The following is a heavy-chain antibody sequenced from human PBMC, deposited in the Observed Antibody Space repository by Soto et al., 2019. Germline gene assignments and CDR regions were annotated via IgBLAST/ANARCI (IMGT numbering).Heavy chain of an antibody. V-gene: IGHV1-18*01. Sequence: QVPLVQSGPEVKKPGASVTVSCKTSGYTPTNYDIGWVRQAPGQGLEWMGWISAYNGNRNSAQKLQGRLTMTTDTSTQTAYMELRSLRSXXXXXXXXXXXXXXRXTYYAFDNWGQGTLVTV. CDR3: XXXXXXRXTYYAFDN. J-gene: IGHJ4*02. CDR1: GYTPTNYD. CDR2: ISAYNGNR. D-gene: IGHD1-26*01.